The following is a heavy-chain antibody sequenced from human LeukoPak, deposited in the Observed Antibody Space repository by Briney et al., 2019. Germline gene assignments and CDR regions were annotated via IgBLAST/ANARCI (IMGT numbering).Heavy chain of an antibody. CDR2: INHSGST. Sequence: SETLSLTCAVYGGSFSGYYWSWIRQPPGNGLEWIGEINHSGSTNYNPSLKSRVTISVDTSKNQFSLKLSSVTAADTAVYYCASSEQWPGGSWFDPWGQGTLVTVSS. D-gene: IGHD6-19*01. CDR1: GGSFSGYY. V-gene: IGHV4-34*01. J-gene: IGHJ5*02. CDR3: ASSEQWPGGSWFDP.